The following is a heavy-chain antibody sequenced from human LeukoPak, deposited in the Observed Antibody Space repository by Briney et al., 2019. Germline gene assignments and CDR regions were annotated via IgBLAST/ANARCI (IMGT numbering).Heavy chain of an antibody. J-gene: IGHJ1*01. CDR3: GRAFPPLRTSSAGDL. Sequence: TPGGSLRLSCSASGFSFSDYDMNWVRQAPGKGLEWVSAISGRSSHVYYGESVKGRFTISRDNAKNSLYLQLDSLGVEDTAVYYCGRAFPPLRTSSAGDLWGQGTLVTVFS. D-gene: IGHD3-16*01. CDR2: ISGRSSHV. CDR1: GFSFSDYD. V-gene: IGHV3-21*01.